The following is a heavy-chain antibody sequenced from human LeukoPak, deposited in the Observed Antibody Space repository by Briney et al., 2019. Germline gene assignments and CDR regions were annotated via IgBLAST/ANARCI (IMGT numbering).Heavy chain of an antibody. CDR2: INPSGGST. D-gene: IGHD2-15*01. CDR3: ARAPLGYCSGGSCYDWGFDP. CDR1: GYTFTSYY. Sequence: ASVKVSCKASGYTFTSYYMHWVRQAPGQGLEWMGIINPSGGSTSYAQKFQGRVTMTRNTSISTAYMELSSLRSEDTAVYYCARAPLGYCSGGSCYDWGFDPWGQGTLVTVSS. J-gene: IGHJ5*02. V-gene: IGHV1-46*01.